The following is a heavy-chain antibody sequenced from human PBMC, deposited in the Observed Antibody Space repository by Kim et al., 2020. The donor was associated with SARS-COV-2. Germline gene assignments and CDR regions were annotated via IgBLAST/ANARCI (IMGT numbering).Heavy chain of an antibody. V-gene: IGHV1-2*06. J-gene: IGHJ6*02. CDR1: GYTFTGYY. Sequence: ASVKVSCKASGYTFTGYYMHWVRQAPGQGLEWMGRINPNSGGTNYAQKFQGRVTMTRDTSISTAYMELSRLRSDDTAVYYCARDLERFLEWPKYGMDVWGQGTTVTVSS. CDR3: ARDLERFLEWPKYGMDV. D-gene: IGHD3-3*01. CDR2: INPNSGGT.